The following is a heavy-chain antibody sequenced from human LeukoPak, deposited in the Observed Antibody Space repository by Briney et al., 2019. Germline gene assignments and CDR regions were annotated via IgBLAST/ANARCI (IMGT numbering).Heavy chain of an antibody. Sequence: GESLKISCKGSGYSFTSHWIGWVRQMPGKGLEWMGIISPGDSDTRYSPSFQGQVTISADKSVRTAYLQWSSLKASDTAMYYCARPNITSYYDSRGYDAFAVWGQGTMVTVSS. CDR1: GYSFTSHW. D-gene: IGHD3-22*01. CDR2: ISPGDSDT. J-gene: IGHJ3*01. CDR3: ARPNITSYYDSRGYDAFAV. V-gene: IGHV5-51*01.